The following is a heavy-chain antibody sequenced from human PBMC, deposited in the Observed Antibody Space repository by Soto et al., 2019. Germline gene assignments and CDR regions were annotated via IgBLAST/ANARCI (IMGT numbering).Heavy chain of an antibody. CDR1: GGTFSSYA. CDR2: NIPIFGTA. D-gene: IGHD6-19*01. J-gene: IGHJ6*02. V-gene: IGHV1-69*06. Sequence: SVKVSCKASGGTFSSYAISWVRQAPGQGLEWMGGNIPIFGTANYAQKFQGRVTITADKSTSTAYMELSSLRSEDTAVYYCARDQFGWYTSYYYYGMDVWGQGTTVTVSS. CDR3: ARDQFGWYTSYYYYGMDV.